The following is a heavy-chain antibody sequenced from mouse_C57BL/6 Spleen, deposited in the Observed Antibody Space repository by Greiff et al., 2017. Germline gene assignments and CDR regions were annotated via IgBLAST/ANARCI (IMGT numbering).Heavy chain of an antibody. CDR1: GYTFTSYW. J-gene: IGHJ3*01. CDR2: IYPGSGST. V-gene: IGHV1-55*01. Sequence: QVQLQQPGAELVKPGASVKMSCKASGYTFTSYWITWVKQRPGQGLEWIGDIYPGSGSTNYNEKFKSKATLTVDTSSSTAYMQLSSLTSEDSAVYYCGRRNYYGSSTAWFAYWGQGTLVTVSA. CDR3: GRRNYYGSSTAWFAY. D-gene: IGHD1-1*01.